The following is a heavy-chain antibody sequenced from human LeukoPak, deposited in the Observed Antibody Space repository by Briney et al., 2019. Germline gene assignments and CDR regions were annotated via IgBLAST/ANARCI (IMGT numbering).Heavy chain of an antibody. Sequence: GESLKISCKGSGYSFTNYWIGWVRQMPGKGLEWMGIIHPGNSDTRYSPSFQGQVTISADKSIRTAYLQWSSLKASDTAIYYCARQEGTVTNYHYYHMDVWGKGTTVTVSS. CDR3: ARQEGTVTNYHYYHMDV. CDR2: IHPGNSDT. D-gene: IGHD4-17*01. J-gene: IGHJ6*04. CDR1: GYSFTNYW. V-gene: IGHV5-51*01.